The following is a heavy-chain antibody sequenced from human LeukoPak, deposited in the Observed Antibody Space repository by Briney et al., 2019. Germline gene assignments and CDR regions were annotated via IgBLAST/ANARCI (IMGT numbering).Heavy chain of an antibody. CDR3: AKKLYSSSWYFDY. Sequence: GGSLRLSCAASGFTFSSYAMSWVRQAPGKGLEWVSAISGSGGSTYYADSVKGRFTISRDNSKNTLYMQMNSLRAEDTAIYYCAKKLYSSSWYFDYWGQGTLVTVSS. CDR1: GFTFSSYA. D-gene: IGHD6-13*01. J-gene: IGHJ4*02. V-gene: IGHV3-23*01. CDR2: ISGSGGST.